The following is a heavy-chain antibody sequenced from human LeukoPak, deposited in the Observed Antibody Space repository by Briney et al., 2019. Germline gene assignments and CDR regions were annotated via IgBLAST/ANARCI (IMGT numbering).Heavy chain of an antibody. Sequence: SETLSLTCTVSGGSISSSSYYWGWIRQPPGKGLEWIGSIYYSGSTYYNPSLKSRVTISVDTSKNQFSLKLSSVTAADTAVYYCARRYYYSSGFDAFDIWGQGRMVTVSS. CDR3: ARRYYYSSGFDAFDI. J-gene: IGHJ3*02. V-gene: IGHV4-39*01. CDR1: GGSISSSSYY. D-gene: IGHD3-22*01. CDR2: IYYSGST.